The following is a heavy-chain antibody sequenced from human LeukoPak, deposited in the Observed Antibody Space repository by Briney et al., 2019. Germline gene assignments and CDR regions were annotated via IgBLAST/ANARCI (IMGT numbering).Heavy chain of an antibody. CDR2: INPNSGGT. J-gene: IGHJ4*02. V-gene: IGHV1-2*02. CDR1: GYTFTSYD. CDR3: ARAGSGSYSPLDY. D-gene: IGHD3-10*01. Sequence: ASVKVSCKASGYTFTSYDINWVRQAPGQGLEWMGWINPNSGGTNYAQKFRGRVTMTRDTSISTAYMELSRLRSDDTAVYYCARAGSGSYSPLDYWGQGTLVTVSS.